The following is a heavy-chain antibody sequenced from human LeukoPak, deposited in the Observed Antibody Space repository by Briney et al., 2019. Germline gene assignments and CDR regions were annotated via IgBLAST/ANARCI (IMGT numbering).Heavy chain of an antibody. CDR1: GFTFSTHT. J-gene: IGHJ6*03. Sequence: PGGSLRLSCAASGFTFSTHTMAWVRQAPGKGLEWVSYISGSTSVIYYADSVKGRFTISRDNAKNSLYLQMNSLRTEDTAIYYCARGLYCIDVWGNGTAVTVS. CDR3: ARGLYCIDV. CDR2: ISGSTSVI. V-gene: IGHV3-48*01.